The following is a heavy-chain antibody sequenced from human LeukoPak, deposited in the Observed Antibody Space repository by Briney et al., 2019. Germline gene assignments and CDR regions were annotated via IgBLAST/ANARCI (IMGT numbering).Heavy chain of an antibody. J-gene: IGHJ6*02. CDR2: ISAYNGNT. CDR1: GYTFTNYG. V-gene: IGHV1-18*01. Sequence: GASVKVSCYASGYTFTNYGISWVRQAPGQGLEWMGWISAYNGNTNYAQKLQGRVTMTTDTSTSTAYMELRSLRSDDTAVYYCLVQAASYYGMDVWGQGTTVTVSS. D-gene: IGHD2-2*01. CDR3: LVQAASYYGMDV.